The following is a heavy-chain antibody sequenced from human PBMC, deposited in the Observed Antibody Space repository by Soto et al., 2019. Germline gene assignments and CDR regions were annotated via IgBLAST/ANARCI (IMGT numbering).Heavy chain of an antibody. V-gene: IGHV3-23*01. D-gene: IGHD3-3*01. CDR3: AKGGSGHPLHYGMDV. J-gene: IGHJ6*02. CDR1: GFTFSSYA. Sequence: PGGSLRLSCAASGFTFSSYAMSWVRQAPGKGLEWVSAISGSGGSTYYADSVKGRFTISRDTSKNTLYLQMNSLRAEDTAVYYCAKGGSGHPLHYGMDVWGQGTTVTVSS. CDR2: ISGSGGST.